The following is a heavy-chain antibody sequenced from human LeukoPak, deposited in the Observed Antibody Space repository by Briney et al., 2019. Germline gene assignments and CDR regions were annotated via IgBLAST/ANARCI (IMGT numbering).Heavy chain of an antibody. CDR3: ARAGPWVSSVDSVLQYNYHMDV. V-gene: IGHV3-7*01. D-gene: IGHD5/OR15-5a*01. CDR2: IKQDGTDK. J-gene: IGHJ6*03. CDR1: GFTFDFYW. Sequence: GGSLSLSCAASGFTFDFYWMSWVRQAPGKGLEWVANIKQDGTDKYYVDSVEGRFTISRDNAKNSLYLQMNSLRAEDTAVYYCARAGPWVSSVDSVLQYNYHMDVWGKGTTVTVSS.